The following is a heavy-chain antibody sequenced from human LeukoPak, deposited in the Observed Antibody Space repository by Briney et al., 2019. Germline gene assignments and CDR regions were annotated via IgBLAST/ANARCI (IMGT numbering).Heavy chain of an antibody. V-gene: IGHV3-48*01. Sequence: GGSLRLSCAASGFTFSTYTMNWVRQVPGKGLEWVSYISSSSNKVYYADSVKGRFTISRDNAKNSLFLQMNSLRADDTAVYYCARNFYCGGDCAICYFDYWGQGTLVTVSS. CDR1: GFTFSTYT. D-gene: IGHD2-21*02. J-gene: IGHJ4*02. CDR2: ISSSSNKV. CDR3: ARNFYCGGDCAICYFDY.